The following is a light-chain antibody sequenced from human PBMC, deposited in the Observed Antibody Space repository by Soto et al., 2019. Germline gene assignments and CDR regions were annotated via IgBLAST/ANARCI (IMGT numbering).Light chain of an antibody. CDR2: SAS. J-gene: IGKJ5*01. Sequence: DIQMTQSPSSLSASVGDRVTITCRASQDISVYLAWYQQKPGKVPKLLIYSASTLQSGVPSRFSGSGSGTDFPLTIRSLQPEVVATYYCQKFTPAPLTFGQGTRLEIK. CDR3: QKFTPAPLT. V-gene: IGKV1-27*01. CDR1: QDISVY.